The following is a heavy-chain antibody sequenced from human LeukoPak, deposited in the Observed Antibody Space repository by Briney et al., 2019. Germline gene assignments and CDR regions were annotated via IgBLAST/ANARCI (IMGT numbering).Heavy chain of an antibody. V-gene: IGHV3-23*01. Sequence: GGSLRLSCAASGFTFTSYAMTWVRQAPGKGLECVSTISGSGSSTYYADSVKGRFTISRDNSKNTLWLQMNSLRAEDTAVYFCAKVEGCTVTTYIDYWGQGTLVTVSS. D-gene: IGHD4-17*01. CDR2: ISGSGSST. CDR1: GFTFTSYA. CDR3: AKVEGCTVTTYIDY. J-gene: IGHJ4*02.